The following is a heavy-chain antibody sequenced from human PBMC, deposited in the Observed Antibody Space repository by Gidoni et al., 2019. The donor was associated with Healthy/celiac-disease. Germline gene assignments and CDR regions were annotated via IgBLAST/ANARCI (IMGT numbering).Heavy chain of an antibody. J-gene: IGHJ3*02. D-gene: IGHD7-27*01. Sequence: QVQLVQSGAEVKKPGSSVKVSCKASGGTFSSYAISWVRQALGQGLEWMGGIIPIFGTANYAQKFQGRVTITADESTSTAYMELSSLRSEDTAVYYCASELTGDPGGAFDIWGQGTMVTVSS. CDR1: GGTFSSYA. CDR3: ASELTGDPGGAFDI. V-gene: IGHV1-69*01. CDR2: IIPIFGTA.